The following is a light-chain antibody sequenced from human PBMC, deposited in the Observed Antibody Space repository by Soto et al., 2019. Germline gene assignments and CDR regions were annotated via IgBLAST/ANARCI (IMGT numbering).Light chain of an antibody. Sequence: DIQMTQSPSSLSASVGDRVSLTCRASQSIRYYLNWYQQKPGQAPTLLINAASILQSGVPSRFSGSGSGTDFTLTISSLQPEDSATYYCQQSHSNAITFGQGTRLEIK. CDR2: AAS. J-gene: IGKJ5*01. CDR1: QSIRYY. V-gene: IGKV1-39*01. CDR3: QQSHSNAIT.